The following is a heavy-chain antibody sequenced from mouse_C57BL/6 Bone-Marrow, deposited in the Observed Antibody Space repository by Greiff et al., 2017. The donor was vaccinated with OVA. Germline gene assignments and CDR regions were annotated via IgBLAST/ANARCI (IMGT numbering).Heavy chain of an antibody. V-gene: IGHV1-42*01. J-gene: IGHJ4*01. CDR2: INPSTGGT. Sequence: VQLKESGPELVKPGASVKISCKASGYSFTGYYMNWVKQSPEKSLEWIGEINPSTGGTTYNQKFKAKATLTVDKASSTTYMQLKSLTSEDSAVYYCAPNWDVGAMGYWGQGTSVTVSS. D-gene: IGHD4-1*01. CDR1: GYSFTGYY. CDR3: APNWDVGAMGY.